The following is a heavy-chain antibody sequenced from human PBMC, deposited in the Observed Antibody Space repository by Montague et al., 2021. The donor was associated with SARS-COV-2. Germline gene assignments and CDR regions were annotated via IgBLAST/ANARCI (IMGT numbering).Heavy chain of an antibody. V-gene: IGHV4-61*02. CDR1: GGSISSGSYY. Sequence: TLSLTCTVSGGSISSGSYYWSWIRQPAGKGLEWIGRIYTSGSTNYNPSLKSRVTISVDTSKNQFSLKLSSVTAAATAVYYCASGIAATYYYYMDVWGKGTRVTVSS. D-gene: IGHD6-13*01. CDR3: ASGIAATYYYYMDV. J-gene: IGHJ6*03. CDR2: IYTSGST.